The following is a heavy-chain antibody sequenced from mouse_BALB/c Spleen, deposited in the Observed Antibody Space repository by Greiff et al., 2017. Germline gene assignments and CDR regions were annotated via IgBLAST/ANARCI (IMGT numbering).Heavy chain of an antibody. V-gene: IGHV1S56*01. D-gene: IGHD2-1*01. CDR1: GYTFTSYY. CDR2: IYPGNVNT. J-gene: IGHJ4*01. CDR3: AREGYGKGAMDD. Sequence: QVQLQQSGPELVKPGASVRISCKASGYTFTSYYIHWVKQRPGQGLEWIGWIYPGNVNTKYNEKFKGKATLTADKSSSTAYMQLSSLTSEDSAVYCCAREGYGKGAMDDWGQGTSVTVSS.